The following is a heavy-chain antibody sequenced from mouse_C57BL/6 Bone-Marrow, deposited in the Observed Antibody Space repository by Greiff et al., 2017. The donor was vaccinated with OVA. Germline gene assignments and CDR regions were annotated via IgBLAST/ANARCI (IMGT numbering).Heavy chain of an antibody. J-gene: IGHJ2*01. Sequence: QVQLQQSGPELVKPGASVKISCKASGYAFSSSWMNWVKQRPGKGLEWIGRIYPGDGDTNYNGKFKGKATLTADKSSSTAYMHLSSLTSEYSAVYFCARGTTMITTWDYWGQGTTLTVSS. CDR3: ARGTTMITTWDY. D-gene: IGHD2-4*01. CDR2: IYPGDGDT. V-gene: IGHV1-82*01. CDR1: GYAFSSSW.